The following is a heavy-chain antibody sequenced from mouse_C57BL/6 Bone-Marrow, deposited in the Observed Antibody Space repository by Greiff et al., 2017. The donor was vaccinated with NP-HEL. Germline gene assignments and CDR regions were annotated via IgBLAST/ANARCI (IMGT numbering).Heavy chain of an antibody. V-gene: IGHV7-3*01. CDR1: GFTFTDYY. Sequence: EVMLVASGGGLVQPGGSLRLSCAASGFTFTDYYMSWVRQPPGKALAWVGFIRNKANGYTIEYSASVKGRFTISRDNSQSILYLQMNALRAEDSATYYCARSIYYDYADDPFYGMDYWGQGTSVTVSS. J-gene: IGHJ4*01. CDR3: ARSIYYDYADDPFYGMDY. D-gene: IGHD2-4*01. CDR2: IRNKANGYTI.